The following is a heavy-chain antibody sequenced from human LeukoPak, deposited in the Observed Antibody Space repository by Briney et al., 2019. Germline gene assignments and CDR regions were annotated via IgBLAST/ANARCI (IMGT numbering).Heavy chain of an antibody. CDR2: IYSGGST. V-gene: IGHV3-53*01. D-gene: IGHD2-15*01. J-gene: IGHJ4*02. CDR1: GFTVCSNY. Sequence: GGSLRLSCAASGFTVCSNYMRWVRQAPGKGLEWVSVIYSGGSTYYADSVKGRFTISRDNSKNTLYLQMNSLRAEDEAVDYCARVGGSSGPDYWGQGTLVTVSS. CDR3: ARVGGSSGPDY.